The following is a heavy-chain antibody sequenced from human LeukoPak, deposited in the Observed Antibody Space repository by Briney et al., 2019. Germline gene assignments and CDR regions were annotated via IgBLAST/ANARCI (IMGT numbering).Heavy chain of an antibody. CDR3: AGDTHSSSWYDH. CDR1: GFTVSSIY. CDR2: IYSDGNT. Sequence: GGSLRLSCAVSGFTVSSIYMTWVRQAPGKGLEWVSSIYSDGNTYYADSVKGRFTLSRDSSRNTLNLQMNDLRVEDTAVYYCAGDTHSSSWYDHWGQGTLVTVSS. J-gene: IGHJ5*02. V-gene: IGHV3-53*01. D-gene: IGHD6-19*01.